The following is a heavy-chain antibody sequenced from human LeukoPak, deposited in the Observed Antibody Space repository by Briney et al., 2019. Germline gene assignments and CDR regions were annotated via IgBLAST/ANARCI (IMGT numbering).Heavy chain of an antibody. CDR2: INPNSGGT. Sequence: ASVKVSCKASGYTFTGYYMHWVRQAPGQGLEWMGWINPNSGGTNYAQEFQGRVTMTRDTSISTAYMELSRLRSDDTAVYYCARDHSSSDFDYWGQGTLVTVSS. CDR1: GYTFTGYY. CDR3: ARDHSSSDFDY. D-gene: IGHD6-6*01. J-gene: IGHJ4*02. V-gene: IGHV1-2*02.